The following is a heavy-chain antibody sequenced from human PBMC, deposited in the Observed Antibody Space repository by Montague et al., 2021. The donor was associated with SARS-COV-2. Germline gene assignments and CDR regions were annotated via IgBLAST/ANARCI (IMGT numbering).Heavy chain of an antibody. J-gene: IGHJ6*02. CDR2: ISYDGSIK. V-gene: IGHV3-30*18. CDR1: GFTFNNFA. Sequence: SLRLSCAASGFTFNNFAMHWVRQAPGMRLEWLAVISYDGSIKYYADSLRGRFTISRDSSKKTLYLQMNNLSSEDTAVYYCAKNRDIFWFGEGRDSMDVWGQGTTVIVSS. D-gene: IGHD3-10*01. CDR3: AKNRDIFWFGEGRDSMDV.